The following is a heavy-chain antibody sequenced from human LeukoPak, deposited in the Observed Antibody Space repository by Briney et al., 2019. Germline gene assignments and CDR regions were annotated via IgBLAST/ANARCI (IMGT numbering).Heavy chain of an antibody. CDR3: ATLGRNFPYYFDY. J-gene: IGHJ4*02. V-gene: IGHV3-23*01. CDR2: ISGSGGST. CDR1: GFTFSSYA. Sequence: GGSLRLSCAASGFTFSSYAMSWVRQAPGKGLEWVSAISGSGGSTYYADSVKGRFTISRDNSKNTLYLQMNSLRAEDTAVYYCATLGRNFPYYFDYWGQGTLVTVSS. D-gene: IGHD4-11*01.